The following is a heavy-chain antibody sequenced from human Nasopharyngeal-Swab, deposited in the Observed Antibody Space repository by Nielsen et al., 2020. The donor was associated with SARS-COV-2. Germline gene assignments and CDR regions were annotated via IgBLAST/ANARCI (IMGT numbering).Heavy chain of an antibody. J-gene: IGHJ6*02. Sequence: ASVKVSCKASGYTFTGYYMHWVRQAPGQGLEWMGWINPNSGGTKYAQKFQGRVTMTRDTSISTAYMELSRLRSDDTAVYYCATRGEVVVAATGYYYYGMDVWGQGTTVTVSS. CDR1: GYTFTGYY. D-gene: IGHD2-15*01. CDR2: INPNSGGT. CDR3: ATRGEVVVAATGYYYYGMDV. V-gene: IGHV1-2*02.